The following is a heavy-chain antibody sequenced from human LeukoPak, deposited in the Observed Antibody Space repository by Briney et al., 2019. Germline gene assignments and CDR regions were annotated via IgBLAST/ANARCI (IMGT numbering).Heavy chain of an antibody. CDR3: ARVSCSGGSCYIFDY. CDR1: GGSISSGDYY. J-gene: IGHJ4*02. D-gene: IGHD2-15*01. Sequence: SQTLSLTCTVSGGSISSGDYYWSWIRQPPGKGLEWIGYIYHNGGTHYTPSLKSRVIISVDTSKNQFSLKLNSETAADTAVYYCARVSCSGGSCYIFDYWGQGTLVTVSS. V-gene: IGHV4-30-4*01. CDR2: IYHNGGT.